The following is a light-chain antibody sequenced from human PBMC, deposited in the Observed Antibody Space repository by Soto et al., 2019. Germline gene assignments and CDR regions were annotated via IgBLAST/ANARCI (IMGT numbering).Light chain of an antibody. Sequence: DIQMTQSPSSLSASVGDRVTITCRASQSISSYLNWYQQKPGKAPKLLIYAASSLQSGVPSRFSGSGSGTDFTLTISSLQPEDVATYCCQQSYSTPRTCGGGTKVEIK. CDR1: QSISSY. J-gene: IGKJ4*02. CDR2: AAS. V-gene: IGKV1-39*01. CDR3: QQSYSTPRT.